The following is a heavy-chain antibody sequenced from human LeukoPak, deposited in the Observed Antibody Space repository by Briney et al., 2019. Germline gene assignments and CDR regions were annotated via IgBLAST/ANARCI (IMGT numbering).Heavy chain of an antibody. CDR1: GYTFTGYY. CDR3: ARACPPISGWSFDY. D-gene: IGHD6-19*01. J-gene: IGHJ4*02. V-gene: IGHV1-18*04. CDR2: ISAYNGNT. Sequence: ASVKVSCKASGYTFTGYYMHWVRQAPGQGLEWMGWISAYNGNTNYAQKLQGRVTMTTDTSTSTAYMELRSLRSDDTAVYYCARACPPISGWSFDYWGQGTLVTVSS.